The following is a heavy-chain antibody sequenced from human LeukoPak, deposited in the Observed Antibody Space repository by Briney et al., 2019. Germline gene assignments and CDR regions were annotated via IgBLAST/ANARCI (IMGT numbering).Heavy chain of an antibody. CDR1: GYSISSGYY. Sequence: SETLSLTCTVSGYSISSGYYWGWIRQPPGKGLEWIGSIYHSGSTYYNPSLKSRVTISVDTSKNQFSLKLSSVTAADTAVYYCARLGSYHDFWGQGALVTVSS. CDR2: IYHSGST. D-gene: IGHD1-26*01. J-gene: IGHJ4*02. CDR3: ARLGSYHDF. V-gene: IGHV4-38-2*02.